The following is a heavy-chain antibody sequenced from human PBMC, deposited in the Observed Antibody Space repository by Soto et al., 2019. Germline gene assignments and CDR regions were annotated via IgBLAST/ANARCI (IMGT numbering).Heavy chain of an antibody. Sequence: GGSLRLSCAASGFTFSSYWMSWVRQAPGKGLEWVANIKQDGSEKYYVDSVKGRFTISRDNAKNSLYLQMNSLRAEDTAVYYCATMGGMVGATIAFDIWGQGTMVTVSS. D-gene: IGHD1-26*01. CDR1: GFTFSSYW. V-gene: IGHV3-7*05. CDR3: ATMGGMVGATIAFDI. CDR2: IKQDGSEK. J-gene: IGHJ3*02.